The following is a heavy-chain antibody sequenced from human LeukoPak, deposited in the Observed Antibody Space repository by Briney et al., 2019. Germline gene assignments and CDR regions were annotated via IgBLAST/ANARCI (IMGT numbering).Heavy chain of an antibody. CDR2: INSDGSST. CDR3: ARDSLDSSGYPYYFDY. J-gene: IGHJ4*02. CDR1: GFTFSSYW. D-gene: IGHD3-22*01. V-gene: IGHV3-74*01. Sequence: GGSLRLSCAASGFTFSSYWMHWVRQAPGKGLVWVSRINSDGSSTSYADSVKGRLTISRDNAKNTLYLQMNSLRAEDTAVYYCARDSLDSSGYPYYFDYWGQGTLVTVSS.